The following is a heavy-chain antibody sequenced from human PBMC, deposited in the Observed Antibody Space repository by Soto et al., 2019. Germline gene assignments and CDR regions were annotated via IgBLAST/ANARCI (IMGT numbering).Heavy chain of an antibody. V-gene: IGHV3-11*06. CDR1: GFTFSDYY. CDR2: MSTSSTYT. CDR3: ARTGTVTTSNWYFDL. D-gene: IGHD4-17*01. Sequence: PGGSLRLSCAASGFTFSDYYMSWIRQAPGKGLEWVSYMSTSSTYTKYADSVKGRFTISRDNAKSSLYLQMNSLRAEDTAAYYCARTGTVTTSNWYFDLWGRGTLVTVS. J-gene: IGHJ2*01.